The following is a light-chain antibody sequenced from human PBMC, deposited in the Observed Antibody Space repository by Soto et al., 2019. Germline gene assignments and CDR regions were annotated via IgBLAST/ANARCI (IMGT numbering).Light chain of an antibody. CDR3: QQFNTYPALT. Sequence: AIQLTQSPSSLSASVGDRVTITCRASQGISSALAWYQQKPGKSPNLLIYDVSSLESGVPSRFSGSGSGTDFTLTISSLQPEDFAIYYCQQFNTYPALTFGGGTKVEIK. V-gene: IGKV1-13*02. J-gene: IGKJ4*01. CDR2: DVS. CDR1: QGISSA.